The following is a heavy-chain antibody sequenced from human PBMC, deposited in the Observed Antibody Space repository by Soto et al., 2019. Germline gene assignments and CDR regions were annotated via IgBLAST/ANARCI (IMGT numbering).Heavy chain of an antibody. CDR1: GYIFTSYG. D-gene: IGHD5-18*01. V-gene: IGHV1-18*01. Sequence: GASVKVSCKASGYIFTSYGISWVRQAPGQGIERKGWISAYNGNTNYAQKLQGRITMTTDTSTSTAYMELRSLRSDDTAVYYCARGLDTAMVTMMYWGQGTLVTVSS. CDR3: ARGLDTAMVTMMY. CDR2: ISAYNGNT. J-gene: IGHJ4*02.